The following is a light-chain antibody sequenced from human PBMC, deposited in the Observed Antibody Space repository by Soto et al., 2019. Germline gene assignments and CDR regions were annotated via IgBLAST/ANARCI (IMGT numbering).Light chain of an antibody. Sequence: VVTQSPATLSVFPGETATLSCRASQSVSSDLAWYQQRPGQAPRLLNCGASTRATGIPARVRGGGSGIEFRLTVSSLQSEDFATYYCQQYNTWHPKMAFGRGTKVEIK. CDR1: QSVSSD. CDR3: QQYNTWHPKMA. J-gene: IGKJ1*01. CDR2: GAS. V-gene: IGKV3-15*01.